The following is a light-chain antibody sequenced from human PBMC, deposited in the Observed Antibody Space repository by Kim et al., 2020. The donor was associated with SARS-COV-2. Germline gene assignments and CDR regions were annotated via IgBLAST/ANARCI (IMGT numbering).Light chain of an antibody. CDR1: QSVSTN. CDR3: QQYNTWLIT. J-gene: IGKJ5*01. V-gene: IGKV3D-15*01. Sequence: EILMTQSPATLSVSPGERATLSCRASQSVSTNLAWYQQQPGQAPRLLIYGASTRATGIPARFSGSGSGTEFTLTISSLQSEDFAVYYCQQYNTWLITFGQGTRLEI. CDR2: GAS.